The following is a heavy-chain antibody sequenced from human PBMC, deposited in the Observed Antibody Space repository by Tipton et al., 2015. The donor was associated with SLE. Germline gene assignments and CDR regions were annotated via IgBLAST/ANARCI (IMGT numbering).Heavy chain of an antibody. CDR2: LYPGGST. J-gene: IGHJ2*01. Sequence: TLSLTCTVSGDSINTRYYWSWVRQPAGKGLEWIGRLYPGGSTNYNPALKSRVTISIDTSKNQFSLKLSSVAAADTAVYYCARASPGVWYFDLWGRGTLVTVSS. D-gene: IGHD2-8*01. V-gene: IGHV4-61*02. CDR3: ARASPGVWYFDL. CDR1: GDSINTRYY.